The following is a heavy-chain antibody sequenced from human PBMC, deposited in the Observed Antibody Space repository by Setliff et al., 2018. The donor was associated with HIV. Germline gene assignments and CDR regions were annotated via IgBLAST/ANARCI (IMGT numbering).Heavy chain of an antibody. D-gene: IGHD3-16*01. CDR1: GYTFTDYP. CDR3: ARQPYYDDDGTNLPSEWRVLG. Sequence: SVKVSCKASGYTFTDYPVHWVRQAPGQGLVWMGGIITLFGEANYAQKFQGRVTITADESTSTAYMELNSLRSDDAAVYYCARQPYYDDDGTNLPSEWRVLGWGQGTLVTVSS. V-gene: IGHV1-69*13. CDR2: IITLFGEA. J-gene: IGHJ4*02.